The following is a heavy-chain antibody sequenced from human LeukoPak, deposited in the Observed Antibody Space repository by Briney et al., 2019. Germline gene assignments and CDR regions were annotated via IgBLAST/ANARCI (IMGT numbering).Heavy chain of an antibody. D-gene: IGHD3-22*01. CDR3: AKALNYFDSSGSYYGNDY. V-gene: IGHV3-23*01. CDR2: ISGSGGST. J-gene: IGHJ4*02. CDR1: GFTFSSYA. Sequence: GGSLRLSCAASGFTFSSYAMSWVRQAPGKGLEWVSGISGSGGSTYYADSVKGRLTISRDNSRKTLYLQMSSLRAEDTAVYYCAKALNYFDSSGSYYGNDYWGQGTLVTVSS.